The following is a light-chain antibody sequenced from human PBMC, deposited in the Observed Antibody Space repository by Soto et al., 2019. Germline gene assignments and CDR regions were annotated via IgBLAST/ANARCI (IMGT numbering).Light chain of an antibody. CDR2: EDN. Sequence: NFVLTQPRSVSESPGKTVTISCTRSSGSIASKYVQWYQQRPGGHPTTVIFEDNTRPSGVPDRFSGSIDSSSNSASLTISGLTTEDEADYYCQSYDTSNVVFGGGTQLTVL. CDR3: QSYDTSNVV. CDR1: SGSIASKY. V-gene: IGLV6-57*01. J-gene: IGLJ7*01.